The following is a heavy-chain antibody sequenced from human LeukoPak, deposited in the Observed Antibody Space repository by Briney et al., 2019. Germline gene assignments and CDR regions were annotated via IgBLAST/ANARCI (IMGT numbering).Heavy chain of an antibody. V-gene: IGHV3-30*02. Sequence: PGGSLRLSCAASGFTFSSYGMHWVRQAPGKGLEWVAFIRYDGSNKYYADSVKGRFTISRDNSKNTLYLKMNSLRAEDTAVYYCAKDPLHDYSTGFDYWGQGTLVTVSS. CDR1: GFTFSSYG. J-gene: IGHJ4*02. D-gene: IGHD4-11*01. CDR3: AKDPLHDYSTGFDY. CDR2: IRYDGSNK.